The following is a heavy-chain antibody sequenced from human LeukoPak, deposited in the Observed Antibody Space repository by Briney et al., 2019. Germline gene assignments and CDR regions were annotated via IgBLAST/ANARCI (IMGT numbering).Heavy chain of an antibody. D-gene: IGHD6-19*01. Sequence: SETLSLTCTVSGGSISSSSYYWGWIRQPPGKGLEWIGSIYYSGSTYYNPSLKSRVTISVDTSKNQFSLKLSSVTAADTAVYYCARGYSSGWYPFDYWGQGTLVTVSS. CDR2: IYYSGST. J-gene: IGHJ4*02. CDR3: ARGYSSGWYPFDY. CDR1: GGSISSSSYY. V-gene: IGHV4-39*07.